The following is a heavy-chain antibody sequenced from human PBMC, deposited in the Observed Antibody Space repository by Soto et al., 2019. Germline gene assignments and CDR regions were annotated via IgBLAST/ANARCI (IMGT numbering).Heavy chain of an antibody. D-gene: IGHD3-22*01. V-gene: IGHV2-26*01. J-gene: IGHJ3*02. CDR1: GFSLSNARMG. CDR3: VRAAYYDDTTAGDVFDI. CDR2: IVSNDEK. Sequence: QVTLKESGPVLVKPTETLTLTCTVSGFSLSNARMGVSWIRQPPGKALEWLAHIVSNDEKSYSTSLKSRLTISKDTSKSQVVLTMTNMDPVDTATYYCVRAAYYDDTTAGDVFDIWGQGTMVTVSS.